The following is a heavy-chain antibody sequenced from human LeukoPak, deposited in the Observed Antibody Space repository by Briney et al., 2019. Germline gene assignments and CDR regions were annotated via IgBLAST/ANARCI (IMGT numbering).Heavy chain of an antibody. J-gene: IGHJ6*03. CDR3: ARGYMGYMDV. V-gene: IGHV3-30-3*01. Sequence: GGSLRLSCAASGFTFSSYAMHWVRQAPGKGLEWVAVISYDGSNKYYADSVKGRFTISRDNSKNTLYLQMNSLRAEDTAVYYCARGYMGYMDVWGKGTTVTVSS. CDR2: ISYDGSNK. CDR1: GFTFSSYA. D-gene: IGHD1-14*01.